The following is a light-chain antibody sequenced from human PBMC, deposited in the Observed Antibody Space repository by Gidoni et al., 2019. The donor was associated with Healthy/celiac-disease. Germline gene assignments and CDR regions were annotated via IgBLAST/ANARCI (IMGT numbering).Light chain of an antibody. CDR2: GAS. Sequence: EILMTQTPATLSVSPGERATLSCSASQSVSSNLAWYQQKPGQAPRLLIYGASTRATGIPARFSGSGSGTEFTLTISSLQSEDFAVYYCQQYNNWPPTFGQGTKVEIK. CDR3: QQYNNWPPT. J-gene: IGKJ1*01. CDR1: QSVSSN. V-gene: IGKV3-15*01.